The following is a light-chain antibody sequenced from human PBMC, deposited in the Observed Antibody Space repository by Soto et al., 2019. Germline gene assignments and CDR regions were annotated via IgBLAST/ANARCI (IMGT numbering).Light chain of an antibody. Sequence: QLVLTQPPSVSGAPGQRVTISCTGSSSNIGAGYDVHWYQQLPGTAPKLLIYGNSNRPSGVPDRFSGSKSGTSASVAITGLQAEDEADYYCQSYDSSLSGWVFGGGTQLTVL. CDR1: SSNIGAGYD. CDR3: QSYDSSLSGWV. CDR2: GNS. V-gene: IGLV1-40*01. J-gene: IGLJ3*02.